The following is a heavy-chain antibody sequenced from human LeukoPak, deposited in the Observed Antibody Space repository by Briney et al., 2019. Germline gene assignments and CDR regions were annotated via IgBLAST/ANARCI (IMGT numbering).Heavy chain of an antibody. D-gene: IGHD3-10*01. CDR2: ISYDGSNK. CDR3: AKDLRLLWFGEPYPLDY. CDR1: GFTFSSYG. Sequence: GGSLRLSCAASGFTFSSYGMRWVRQAPGKGLEWVAVISYDGSNKYYADSVKGRFTISRDNSKNTLYLQMNSLRAEDTAVYYCAKDLRLLWFGEPYPLDYWGQGTLVTVSS. J-gene: IGHJ4*02. V-gene: IGHV3-30*18.